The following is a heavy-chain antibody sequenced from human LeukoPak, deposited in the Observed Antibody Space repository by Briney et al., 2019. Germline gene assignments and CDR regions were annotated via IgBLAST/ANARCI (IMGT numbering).Heavy chain of an antibody. D-gene: IGHD3-10*01. CDR1: GFTLSDYF. V-gene: IGHV3-53*01. CDR3: ARVTGPTSTVVRGVIIPAFDY. Sequence: RGSLTLSCAASGFTLSDYFMSWIRQAPGKGLEWVSIIYSGGNTYYADSVKGRFTISRDNSKNTLYLQMNSLRAEDTAVYYCARVTGPTSTVVRGVIIPAFDYWGQGTLVTVSS. CDR2: IYSGGNT. J-gene: IGHJ4*02.